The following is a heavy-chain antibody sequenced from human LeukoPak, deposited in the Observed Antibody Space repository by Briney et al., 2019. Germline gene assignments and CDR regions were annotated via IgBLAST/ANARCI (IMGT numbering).Heavy chain of an antibody. CDR2: ISSSSSTI. CDR3: ARDGGGGYGLTMIVVVPYYFDY. CDR1: GFTFSSYN. J-gene: IGHJ4*02. D-gene: IGHD3-22*01. Sequence: PGGSLRLSCAASGFTFSSYNMHWVRQAPGKGLEWVSYISSSSSTIYYADSVKGRFTISRDNAKNSLYLQMNSLRDEDTAVYYCARDGGGGYGLTMIVVVPYYFDYWGQGTLVTVSS. V-gene: IGHV3-48*02.